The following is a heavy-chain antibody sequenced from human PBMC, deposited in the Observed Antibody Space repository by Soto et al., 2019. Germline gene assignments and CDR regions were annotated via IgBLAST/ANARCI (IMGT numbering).Heavy chain of an antibody. J-gene: IGHJ4*02. Sequence: SETLSLTCTVSGGSIGSSRYYCGWIRQPPGKGLEWIGSIYYSGSTYYNPSLKSRVTISVDTSKNQFSLKLSSVTAADTAVYYCARGDDYWGQGTLVTVSS. CDR2: IYYSGST. V-gene: IGHV4-39*07. CDR1: GGSIGSSRYY. CDR3: ARGDDY.